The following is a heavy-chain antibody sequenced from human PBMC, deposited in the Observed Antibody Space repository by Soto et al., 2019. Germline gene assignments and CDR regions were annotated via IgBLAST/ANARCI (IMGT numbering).Heavy chain of an antibody. Sequence: QVQLVQSGSEVKKPGSSVKVSCRASGGTFKTYSINWVRQAPGQGLEWMGGIIPMFRKPNYAQKFKGRVTITADESTSTVYMELSSLTSEDTAVXFCXXXWGXXPRDDWGQGTLVTVSS. V-gene: IGHV1-69*12. CDR3: XXXWGXXPRDD. D-gene: IGHD3-16*01. CDR2: IIPMFRKP. CDR1: GGTFKTYS. J-gene: IGHJ4*02.